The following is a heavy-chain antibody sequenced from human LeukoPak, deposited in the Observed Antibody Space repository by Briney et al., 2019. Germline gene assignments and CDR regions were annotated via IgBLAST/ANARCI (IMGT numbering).Heavy chain of an antibody. CDR1: GGSLSGFY. D-gene: IGHD3-10*01. V-gene: IGHV4-34*01. J-gene: IGHJ4*02. CDR3: ARGPLTYYYASGSYYSN. Sequence: SENLSLTCAVSGGSLSGFYWSWIRQPPGKGLEWIGDVSHSGRTNYNPVLRSRVAVSVDMSKKQFSLNLSSVTAADTAVYYCARGPLTYYYASGSYYSNWGQGTLVTVSS. CDR2: VSHSGRT.